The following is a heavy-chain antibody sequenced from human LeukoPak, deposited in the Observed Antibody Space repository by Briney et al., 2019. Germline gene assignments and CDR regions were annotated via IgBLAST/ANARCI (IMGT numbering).Heavy chain of an antibody. CDR1: GGSINSDY. J-gene: IGHJ1*01. Sequence: SGTLSLTCSVSGGSINSDYWNWIRQPPGKGLEWIGEINHSGSTNYNPSLKSRVTISVDTSKNQFSLKLSSVTAADTAVYYCARGINSRPFQHWGQGTLVTVSS. V-gene: IGHV4-34*01. CDR3: ARGINSRPFQH. D-gene: IGHD1-20*01. CDR2: INHSGST.